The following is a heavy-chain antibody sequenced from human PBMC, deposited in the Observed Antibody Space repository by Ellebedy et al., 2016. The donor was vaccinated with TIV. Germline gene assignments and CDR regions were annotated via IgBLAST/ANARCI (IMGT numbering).Heavy chain of an antibody. V-gene: IGHV3-7*03. J-gene: IGHJ1*01. CDR3: ARMFGPRYGSGRGAFQH. D-gene: IGHD3-10*01. CDR2: IKQDGSEK. Sequence: GESLKISXAASGFTFSSYSMNWVRQAPGKGLEWVANIKQDGSEKYYVDSVKGRFTISRDNAKNSLYLQMNSLRAEDTAVYYCARMFGPRYGSGRGAFQHWGQGTLVTVSS. CDR1: GFTFSSYS.